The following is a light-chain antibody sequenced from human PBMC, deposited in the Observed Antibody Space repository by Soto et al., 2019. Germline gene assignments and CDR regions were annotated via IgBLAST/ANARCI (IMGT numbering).Light chain of an antibody. CDR1: QGIASY. Sequence: DIPLTQSPSFLSASVGDKVTITCRPSQGIASYVAWYQQKPGKAPNLLIYAASTLQSGVPSRFSGSGSGTEFTLTISSLQPEDFATYYCQHLNTYPITFGQGTRLEIK. J-gene: IGKJ5*01. CDR3: QHLNTYPIT. V-gene: IGKV1-9*01. CDR2: AAS.